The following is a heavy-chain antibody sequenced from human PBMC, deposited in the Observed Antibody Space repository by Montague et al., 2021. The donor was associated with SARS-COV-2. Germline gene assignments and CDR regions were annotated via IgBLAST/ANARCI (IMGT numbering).Heavy chain of an antibody. V-gene: IGHV3-11*01. CDR2: ISSSGSTI. CDR1: GFTFSDYY. CDR3: ARDVFPNSGYDDYYYGMDV. Sequence: SLRLSCAASGFTFSDYYMSWIRQAPGKGLEWVSYISSSGSTIYYADSVKGRFTISRDNAKNSLYLQMNSLRAEDTAVYYCARDVFPNSGYDDYYYGMDVWGQGTTVTVSS. D-gene: IGHD5-12*01. J-gene: IGHJ6*02.